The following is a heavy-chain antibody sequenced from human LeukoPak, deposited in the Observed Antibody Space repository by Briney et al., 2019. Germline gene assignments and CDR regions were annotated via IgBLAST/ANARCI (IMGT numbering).Heavy chain of an antibody. CDR1: GGTFSSYA. CDR3: ARDRGLIVGAAVDY. V-gene: IGHV1-69*05. CDR2: IIPIFGTA. D-gene: IGHD1-26*01. J-gene: IGHJ4*02. Sequence: GASVKVSCKASGGTFSSYAISWVRQAPGQGLEWMGGIIPIFGTANYAQKFQGRVTITTDESTSTAYMELSSLRSEDMAVYYCARDRGLIVGAAVDYWGQGTLVTVSS.